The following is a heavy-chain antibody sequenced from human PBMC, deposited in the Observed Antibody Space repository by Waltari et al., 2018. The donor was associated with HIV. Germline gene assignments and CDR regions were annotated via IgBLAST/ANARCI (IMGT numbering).Heavy chain of an antibody. J-gene: IGHJ4*02. Sequence: QVLLVESGGGVVQPGRSLRLSCAASGFTFSSYGLHWVRQAPGQGREWVAVIWYDGNKKYYADSVKGRFTISRDNSKNTLYLQMNSLRAEDTAVYYCARSLVGATYYFDYWGQGTLVTVSS. CDR1: GFTFSSYG. D-gene: IGHD1-26*01. V-gene: IGHV3-33*01. CDR2: IWYDGNKK. CDR3: ARSLVGATYYFDY.